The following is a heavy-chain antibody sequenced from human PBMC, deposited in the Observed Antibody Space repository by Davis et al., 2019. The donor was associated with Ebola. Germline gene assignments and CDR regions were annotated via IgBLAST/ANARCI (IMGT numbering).Heavy chain of an antibody. CDR1: GFTFSSYD. V-gene: IGHV3-13*01. CDR2: IGTAGDT. J-gene: IGHJ6*02. CDR3: ARVGPYYYYGMDV. Sequence: GESLKISCAASGFTFSSYDMLWVRQATGKGLEWVSAIGTAGDTYYPGSVKGRFTISRENAKNSLYLQMNSLRAEDTAVYYCARVGPYYYYGMDVWGQGTTVTVSS. D-gene: IGHD3-16*01.